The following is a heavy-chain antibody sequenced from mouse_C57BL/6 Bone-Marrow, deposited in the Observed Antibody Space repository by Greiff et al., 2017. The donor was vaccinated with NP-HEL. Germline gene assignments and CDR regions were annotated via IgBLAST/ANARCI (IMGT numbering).Heavy chain of an antibody. CDR1: GYSITSGYY. Sequence: ESGPGLVKPSQSLSLTCSVTGYSITSGYYWNWIRQFPGNKLEWMGYISYDGSNNYNPSLQNRISITLDPSKNQFFLKLNSVTTEDTATYYCAILLRYYFDYWGQGTTRTVSS. V-gene: IGHV3-6*01. J-gene: IGHJ2*01. CDR3: AILLRYYFDY. D-gene: IGHD1-1*01. CDR2: ISYDGSN.